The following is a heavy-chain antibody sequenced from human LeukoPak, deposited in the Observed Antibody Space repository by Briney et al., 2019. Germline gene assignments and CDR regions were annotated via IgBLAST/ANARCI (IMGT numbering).Heavy chain of an antibody. CDR1: GGSFSGYY. D-gene: IGHD1-26*01. J-gene: IGHJ4*02. CDR3: ARRSEWELFDY. CDR2: INHSGST. V-gene: IGHV4-34*01. Sequence: SGTLSLTCAVYGGSFSGYYWSWIRQPPGKGLEWIGEINHSGSTNYNPSLKSRVTISVDTSKNQFSLKLSSVTAADTAVYYCARRSEWELFDYWGQGTLVTVSS.